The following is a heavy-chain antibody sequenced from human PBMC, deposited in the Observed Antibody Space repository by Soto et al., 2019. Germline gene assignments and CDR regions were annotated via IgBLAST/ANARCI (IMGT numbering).Heavy chain of an antibody. CDR1: GYSFTGYC. Sequence: EVQLVRSGAEVKKPGASLRISCKGYGYSFTGYCISWVRQIPGKGLEWMGRIDPSDSSTNDSPSCQGHVTISADKSISTAYLQWTSLKASDTAMYYCARHIPYCGGDCYHRWGQGTLVTVSS. J-gene: IGHJ5*02. CDR2: IDPSDSST. D-gene: IGHD2-21*02. V-gene: IGHV5-10-1*01. CDR3: ARHIPYCGGDCYHR.